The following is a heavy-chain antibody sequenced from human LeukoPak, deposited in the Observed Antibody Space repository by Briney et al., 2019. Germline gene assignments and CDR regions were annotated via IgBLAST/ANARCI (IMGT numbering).Heavy chain of an antibody. V-gene: IGHV3-7*01. J-gene: IGHJ6*02. CDR2: IKQDGSEK. Sequence: GGSLRLSCAASGFTFSSYWMSWVRQAPGKGLEWVANIKQDGSEKYYVDSVKGRFTISRDNAKNSLYLQMNSLRAEDTAVYYCARGPITIFGVVIRDYYYYYGMDVWGQRTTVTVSS. CDR1: GFTFSSYW. D-gene: IGHD3-3*01. CDR3: ARGPITIFGVVIRDYYYYYGMDV.